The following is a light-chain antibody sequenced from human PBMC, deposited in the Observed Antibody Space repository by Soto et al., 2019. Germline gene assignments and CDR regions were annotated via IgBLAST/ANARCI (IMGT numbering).Light chain of an antibody. CDR1: QSVSTY. V-gene: IGKV3-11*01. CDR3: QERSTWRRT. CDR2: DTS. Sequence: EIVLTQSPATLSVSAGEGATLSCRASQSVSTYLAWYQQKPGQAPRLLIYDTSNRATGIPARFSGSGSGTDFTLNISGLEPEDMAVYFCQERSTWRRTFGQGTKVEI. J-gene: IGKJ1*01.